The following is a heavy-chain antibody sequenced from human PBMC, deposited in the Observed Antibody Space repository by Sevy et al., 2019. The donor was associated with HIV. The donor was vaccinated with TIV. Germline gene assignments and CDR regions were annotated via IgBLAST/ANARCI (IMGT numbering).Heavy chain of an antibody. Sequence: GGSLRLSCAASGLTFSSYAMSWVRQAPGKGLEWVSAISGSGGSTYYADSVKGRFTISRDNSKNTLYLQMNSLRAEDTAVYYCAELLPPNTARWYFDLWGRCTLVTVSS. CDR2: ISGSGGST. CDR3: AELLPPNTARWYFDL. D-gene: IGHD5-18*01. J-gene: IGHJ2*01. V-gene: IGHV3-23*01. CDR1: GLTFSSYA.